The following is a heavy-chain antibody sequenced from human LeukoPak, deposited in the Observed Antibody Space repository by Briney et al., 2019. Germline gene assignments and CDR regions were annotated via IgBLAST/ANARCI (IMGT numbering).Heavy chain of an antibody. CDR3: ANIMVRGLPNDY. J-gene: IGHJ4*02. V-gene: IGHV3-23*01. CDR2: ISGSGGST. D-gene: IGHD3-10*01. Sequence: GSLRLSCAASGFTFSSYGMSWVRQAPGKGLEWVSAISGSGGSTYYADSVKGRFTISRDNSKNTLYLQMNSLGAEDTAVYYCANIMVRGLPNDYWGQGTLVTVSS. CDR1: GFTFSSYG.